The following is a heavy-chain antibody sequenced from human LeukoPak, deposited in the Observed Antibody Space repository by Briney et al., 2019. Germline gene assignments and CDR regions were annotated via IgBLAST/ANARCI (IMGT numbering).Heavy chain of an antibody. D-gene: IGHD4/OR15-4a*01. Sequence: SGTLSLTCAVSGASVSTSDWWRWVRQPPGKGLEWLGEIFHSGSTNYNPSLKSRVTISVDKSLNQFSLRLNSVTAADTAVYYCTRRFGYGVVGGYFDYWGQGALVTVSS. CDR3: TRRFGYGVVGGYFDY. CDR2: IFHSGST. J-gene: IGHJ4*02. CDR1: GASVSTSDW. V-gene: IGHV4-4*02.